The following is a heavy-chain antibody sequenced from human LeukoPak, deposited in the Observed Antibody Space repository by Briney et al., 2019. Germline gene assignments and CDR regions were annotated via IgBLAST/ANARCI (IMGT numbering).Heavy chain of an antibody. V-gene: IGHV3-72*01. CDR3: ARSGVGVGVSTWAPFDS. CDR2: SRNRLNSYTT. J-gene: IGHJ4*02. Sequence: GGSLRLSCVVSGFTFSDHYMEWVRQAPGKGLEWVARSRNRLNSYTTEYIASVKGRFTISRGDSKNSLYLQMNRLRIEDTAMYYCARSGVGVGVSTWAPFDSWGLGTLVTVSS. CDR1: GFTFSDHY. D-gene: IGHD1-26*01.